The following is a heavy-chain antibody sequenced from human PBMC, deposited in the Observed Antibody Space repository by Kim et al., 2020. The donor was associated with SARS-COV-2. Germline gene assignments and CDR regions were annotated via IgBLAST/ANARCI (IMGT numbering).Heavy chain of an antibody. CDR1: GFTFSSYS. J-gene: IGHJ2*01. D-gene: IGHD2-21*02. CDR3: ARECEHQVHLVTAWYFDL. CDR2: ISSSSSYI. Sequence: GGSLRLSCAASGFTFSSYSMNWVRQAPGKGLEWVSSISSSSSYIYYADSVKGRFTISRDNAKNSLYLQMNSLRAEDTAVYYCARECEHQVHLVTAWYFDLWGRGTLVTVSS. V-gene: IGHV3-21*01.